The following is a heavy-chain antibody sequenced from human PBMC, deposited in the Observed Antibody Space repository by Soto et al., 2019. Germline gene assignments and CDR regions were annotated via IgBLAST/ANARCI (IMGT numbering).Heavy chain of an antibody. J-gene: IGHJ5*02. V-gene: IGHV4-59*01. CDR1: GVSISSGY. CDR3: PTSNTTCPGCYS. Sequence: QVQLQESGPGLVKPSETLSLTCIVSGVSISSGYCTWIRQSPGKGLEGIGYSSHRGLRHYRASLQSRLTMAVETSKIQFSLILTSVPAGDTAIYYCPTSNTTCPGCYSWGQGTLVTVSS. D-gene: IGHD2-2*01. CDR2: SSHRGLR.